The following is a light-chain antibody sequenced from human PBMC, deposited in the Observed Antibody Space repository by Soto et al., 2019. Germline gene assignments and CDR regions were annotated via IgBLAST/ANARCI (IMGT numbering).Light chain of an antibody. CDR3: QQYNNWPKT. V-gene: IGKV3-15*01. Sequence: EMVLTQSSCTLSRSPGERATLSCRASQSVSSNLAWYQQKPGQAPRLLIYGASTRATGIPARFSGSGSGTEFTLTISSLQSEDFAVYYCQQYNNWPKTFGQGTKVDIK. CDR2: GAS. CDR1: QSVSSN. J-gene: IGKJ1*01.